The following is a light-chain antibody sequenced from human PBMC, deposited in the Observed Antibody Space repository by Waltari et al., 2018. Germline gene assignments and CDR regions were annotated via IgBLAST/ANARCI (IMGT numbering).Light chain of an antibody. CDR2: DVD. V-gene: IGLV2-11*01. CDR1: NNNVGGSRY. Sequence: QSALTQPRSVSGSPGQSVTISCTGSNNNVGGSRYVSWYQQHPGKAPKLMIYDVDKRAPGVPDRFSGSKSDTTASLTIAGLQAEDAADYYCCSYAGTYTRVFGGGTRLTVL. CDR3: CSYAGTYTRV. J-gene: IGLJ2*01.